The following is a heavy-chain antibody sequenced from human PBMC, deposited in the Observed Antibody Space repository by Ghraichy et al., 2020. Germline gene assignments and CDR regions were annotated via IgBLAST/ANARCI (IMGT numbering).Heavy chain of an antibody. CDR1: GFTFSNYA. CDR3: ARDSPRGTALFTVKLNY. Sequence: LSLTCAASGFTFSNYAMLCVRQAPGKGLEWVTIISYDGSNKYYADSVKGRFTISRDNAKNTLYLQMNSLRAEDTAVYYCARDSPRGTALFTVKLNYWGQGTLVTVSS. V-gene: IGHV3-30-3*01. J-gene: IGHJ4*02. D-gene: IGHD5-18*01. CDR2: ISYDGSNK.